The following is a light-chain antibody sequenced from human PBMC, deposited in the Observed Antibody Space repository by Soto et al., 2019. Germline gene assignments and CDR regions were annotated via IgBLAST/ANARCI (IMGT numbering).Light chain of an antibody. CDR3: QQRTRWPMT. V-gene: IGKV3D-15*01. CDR2: GAS. J-gene: IGKJ5*01. CDR1: QSVSSN. Sequence: EIVMTQSPATLSVSPGERATFSCRASQSVSSNLAWYQQKPGQAPRLLIYGASIRATGVPDRISGDGSGTDYTLTISSLEPEDFAVYYCQQRTRWPMTFGQGTRLEI.